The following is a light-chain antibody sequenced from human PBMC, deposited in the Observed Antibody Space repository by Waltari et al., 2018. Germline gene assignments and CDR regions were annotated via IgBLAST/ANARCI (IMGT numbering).Light chain of an antibody. J-gene: IGKJ5*01. CDR3: MQALQTPRT. CDR2: LGS. CDR1: QSLLHSNGYNY. V-gene: IGKV2-28*01. Sequence: DIVMTQSPRSLPVTPGEPASIPCRSSQSLLHSNGYNYLDWYLQKPGQSPQLLVYLGSNRASGVPDRFSGSGSGTDFTLKISRVEAEDVGVYYCMQALQTPRTFGQGTRLEIK.